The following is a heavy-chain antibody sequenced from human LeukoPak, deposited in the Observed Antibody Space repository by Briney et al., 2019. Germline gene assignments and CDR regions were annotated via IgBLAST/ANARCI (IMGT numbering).Heavy chain of an antibody. J-gene: IGHJ4*02. V-gene: IGHV3-48*03. CDR3: AGIIAVAGFNY. Sequence: GGSLRLSCAASGFTFSNYEMNWVRQAPGKGLEWLSYISSSGSTIDYADSVKGRFTISRYNAKNSLYLQMNSLRAEDTAVYYCAGIIAVAGFNYWGQGVLVTDPS. CDR1: GFTFSNYE. CDR2: ISSSGSTI. D-gene: IGHD6-19*01.